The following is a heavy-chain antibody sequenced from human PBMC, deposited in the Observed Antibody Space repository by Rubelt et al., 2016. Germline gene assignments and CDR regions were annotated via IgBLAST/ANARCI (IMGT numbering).Heavy chain of an antibody. Sequence: GSITSYYLSWIRQSPGKGLEWIGYFSYSGSTNYNPSLKSRVTISVDTSKNQFSLKLSSVTAADTAVYYCARVNGSARRGYFDYWGQGTLVTVSS. D-gene: IGHD2-2*01. J-gene: IGHJ4*02. CDR2: FSYSGST. V-gene: IGHV4-59*12. CDR1: GSITSYY. CDR3: ARVNGSARRGYFDY.